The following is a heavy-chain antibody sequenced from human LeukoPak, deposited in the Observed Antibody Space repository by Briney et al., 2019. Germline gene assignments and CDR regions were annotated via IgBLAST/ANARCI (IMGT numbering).Heavy chain of an antibody. CDR3: ARTRRGFGEYEFDY. CDR2: INPNSGGT. Sequence: ASVKVSCKASGYTFTSYAMNWVRQAPGQGLEWMGWINPNSGGTNYAQKFQGWVTMTRDTSISTAYMELSRLRSDDTAVYYCARTRRGFGEYEFDYWGQGTLVTVSS. CDR1: GYTFTSYA. V-gene: IGHV1-2*04. D-gene: IGHD3-10*01. J-gene: IGHJ4*02.